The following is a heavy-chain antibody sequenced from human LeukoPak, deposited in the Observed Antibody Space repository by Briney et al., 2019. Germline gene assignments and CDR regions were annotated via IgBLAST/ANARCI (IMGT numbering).Heavy chain of an antibody. V-gene: IGHV6-1*01. Sequence: SQTLSLTCVISGDSVSSNGAAWHWIRQSPSRGLEWLGRTYYRSKWYNDYAVSVKSRITINTDTSKNQFFLQLNSVTPEDTAVYYCARETSHFDYWGQGTLVTVSS. CDR3: ARETSHFDY. CDR2: TYYRSKWYN. CDR1: GDSVSSNGAA. J-gene: IGHJ4*02.